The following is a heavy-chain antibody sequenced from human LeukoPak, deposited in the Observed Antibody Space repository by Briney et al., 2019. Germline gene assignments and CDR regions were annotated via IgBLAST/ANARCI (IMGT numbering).Heavy chain of an antibody. Sequence: ASVKVSCKASGGTFSSYAISWVRQAPGQGLEWMGGIIPIFGTANYAQKFQGRVTITADESTSTAYMELSSLRSEDTAVYYCARPLPGALLTFDYWGQGTLVTVSS. D-gene: IGHD3-10*01. CDR3: ARPLPGALLTFDY. CDR2: IIPIFGTA. V-gene: IGHV1-69*13. CDR1: GGTFSSYA. J-gene: IGHJ4*02.